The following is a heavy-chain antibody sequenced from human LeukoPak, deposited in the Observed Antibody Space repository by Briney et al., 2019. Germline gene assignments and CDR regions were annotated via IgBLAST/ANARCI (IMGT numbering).Heavy chain of an antibody. CDR1: GFTVSSSY. D-gene: IGHD4/OR15-4a*01. Sequence: GGSLRLSCAASGFTVSSSYMSWVRQAPGKGLEWVSCIYGADTIYYADFVKDRLTISRDSNRNILYLQMNSLRAEDTAVYYCARGARGAYFDFWGQGTLVTVSS. CDR3: ARGARGAYFDF. CDR2: IYGADTI. J-gene: IGHJ4*02. V-gene: IGHV3-66*01.